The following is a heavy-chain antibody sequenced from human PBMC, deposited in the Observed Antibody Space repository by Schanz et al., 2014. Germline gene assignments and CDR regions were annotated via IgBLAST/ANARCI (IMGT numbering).Heavy chain of an antibody. CDR3: AKKVPAYNPFDS. V-gene: IGHV3-23*01. D-gene: IGHD1-1*01. J-gene: IGHJ4*02. CDR1: GFIFGSSV. Sequence: EVQLLESGGGLIQPGGSLRLSCAASGFIFGSSVMAWVRQAPGKGLEWVSGITGASDHIDYAESVKGRFTISRDNSKNTLYLQMDSLRDEDTAVYFCAKKVPAYNPFDSWGQGTLVNGSS. CDR2: ITGASDHI.